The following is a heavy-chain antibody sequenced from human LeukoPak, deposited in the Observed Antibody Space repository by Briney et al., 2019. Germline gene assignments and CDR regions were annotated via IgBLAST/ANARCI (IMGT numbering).Heavy chain of an antibody. CDR1: GFTFSIYG. V-gene: IGHV3-30*02. CDR3: AKVTVKSRAFDI. CDR2: IRYDGSNK. Sequence: GGSLRLSCAASGFTFSIYGMHWVRQAPGKGLEWVAFIRYDGSNKYYADSVKGRFTISRDNSKNTLYLQMNSLRAEDTAVYYCAKVTVKSRAFDIWGQGTMVTVSS. J-gene: IGHJ3*02.